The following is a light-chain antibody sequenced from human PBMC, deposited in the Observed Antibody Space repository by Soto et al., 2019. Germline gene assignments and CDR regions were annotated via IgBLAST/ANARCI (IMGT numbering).Light chain of an antibody. CDR2: DVS. J-gene: IGLJ1*01. V-gene: IGLV2-14*01. CDR1: SGDIGDYNY. CDR3: CSYTRSGTLI. Sequence: QSALTQPASVSGSPGKSITFSCVGTSGDIGDYNYVSWYQQHPGKVPKVIIYDVSNRPSGVSYRFSGTKSGNTASLTVSGLQAEDEADYYCCSYTRSGTLIFGTGTKLTVL.